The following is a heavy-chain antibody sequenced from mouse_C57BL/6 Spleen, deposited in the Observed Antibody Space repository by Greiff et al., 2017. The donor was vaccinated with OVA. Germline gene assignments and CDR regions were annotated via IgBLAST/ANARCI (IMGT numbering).Heavy chain of an antibody. CDR3: ARGDYDYLFDY. Sequence: VKLMESGPGLVQPSQSLSITCTVSGFSLTSYGVHWVRQSPGKGLEWLGVIWSGGSTDYNAAFISRLSISKDNSKSQVFFKMNSLQADDTAIYYCARGDYDYLFDYWGQGTTLTVSS. CDR2: IWSGGST. J-gene: IGHJ2*01. CDR1: GFSLTSYG. V-gene: IGHV2-2*01. D-gene: IGHD2-4*01.